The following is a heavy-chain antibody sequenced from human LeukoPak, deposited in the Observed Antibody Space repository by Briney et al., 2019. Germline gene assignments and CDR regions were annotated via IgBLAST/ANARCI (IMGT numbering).Heavy chain of an antibody. D-gene: IGHD3-9*01. J-gene: IGHJ4*02. CDR2: INPNSGGT. V-gene: IGHV1-2*02. CDR3: ATGAGYVAAHHDY. CDR1: GYTFTGYY. Sequence: ASVKVSCKASGYTFTGYYMHWVRQAPGQGLEWMGWINPNSGGTNYAQKFKGRVTMTRDTSISTAYMELSRLRSEDTAVYYCATGAGYVAAHHDYWGQGTLVTVSS.